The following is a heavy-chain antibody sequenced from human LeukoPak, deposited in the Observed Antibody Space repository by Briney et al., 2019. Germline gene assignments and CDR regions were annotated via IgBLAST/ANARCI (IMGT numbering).Heavy chain of an antibody. Sequence: SVKVSCKASGYTFTSYGISWVRQAPGQGLEWMGGIIPIFGTANYAQKFQGRVTITADESTSTAYMELSSLRSEDTAVYYCARGVVELRLRMNWFDPWGQGTLVTVSS. V-gene: IGHV1-69*13. CDR1: GYTFTSYG. J-gene: IGHJ5*02. D-gene: IGHD1-7*01. CDR2: IIPIFGTA. CDR3: ARGVVELRLRMNWFDP.